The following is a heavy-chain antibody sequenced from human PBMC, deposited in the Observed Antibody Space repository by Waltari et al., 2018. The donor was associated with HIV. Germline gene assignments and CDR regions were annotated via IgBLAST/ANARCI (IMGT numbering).Heavy chain of an antibody. CDR1: GVPLTSTNYY. D-gene: IGHD3-16*01. V-gene: IGHV4-39*01. CDR2: VYYGGKT. J-gene: IGHJ2*01. Sequence: QLQESGPALVKPSETLSLSCSVSGVPLTSTNYYRGWVRQSPGKRLDWIASVYYGGKTYNNPSLKSRLSLSLDTSKNRLSLNVTSVTAADTAVYYCARHSGPYVHFFDLWGRGTLVTVTS. CDR3: ARHSGPYVHFFDL.